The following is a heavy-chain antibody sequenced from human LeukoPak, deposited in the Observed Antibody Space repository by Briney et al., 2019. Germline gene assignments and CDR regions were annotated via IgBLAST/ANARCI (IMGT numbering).Heavy chain of an antibody. Sequence: PSETLSLNCTVSGGSISSSTYYWGWIRQPPGKGLEWIGTIHYSGSAYYNPSLKSRVTISVDTSKNRFSLKVSSVTAADTAVYYCARVSSVWIKDYYYYMDVWGKGTTVTVSS. CDR3: ARVSSVWIKDYYYYMDV. CDR1: GGSISSSTYY. J-gene: IGHJ6*03. V-gene: IGHV4-39*07. CDR2: IHYSGSA. D-gene: IGHD5-12*01.